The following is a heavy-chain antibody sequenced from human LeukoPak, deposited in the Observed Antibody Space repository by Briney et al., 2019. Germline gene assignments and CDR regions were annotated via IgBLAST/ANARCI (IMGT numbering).Heavy chain of an antibody. V-gene: IGHV4-39*07. D-gene: IGHD6-13*01. Sequence: PSETLSLTCTVSGGSISSSSYYWGWIRQPPGKGLEWIGEINHSGSTNYNPSLKSRVTISVDTSKNQFSLKLSSVTAADTAVYYCARGGRVNSSSWYTPYYYYYMDVWGKGTTVTISS. CDR3: ARGGRVNSSSWYTPYYYYYMDV. CDR1: GGSISSSSYY. CDR2: INHSGST. J-gene: IGHJ6*03.